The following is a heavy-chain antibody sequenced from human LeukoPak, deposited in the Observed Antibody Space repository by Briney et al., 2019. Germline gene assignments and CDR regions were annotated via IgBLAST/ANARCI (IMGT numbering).Heavy chain of an antibody. CDR1: GYTLTELS. Sequence: ASVKVSCKVSGYTLTELSMHWVRQAPGKGLEWKGGFYPEDGEIIYAQKFQGRVTMTEDTSTDTAYMELSSLRSEDTAVYYCATDRAPYYYDSSGYYYYHYWGQGTLVTVSS. V-gene: IGHV1-24*01. CDR2: FYPEDGEI. J-gene: IGHJ4*02. D-gene: IGHD3-22*01. CDR3: ATDRAPYYYDSSGYYYYHY.